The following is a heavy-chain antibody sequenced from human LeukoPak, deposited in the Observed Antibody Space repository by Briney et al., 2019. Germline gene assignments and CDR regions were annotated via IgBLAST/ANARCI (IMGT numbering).Heavy chain of an antibody. V-gene: IGHV1-69*13. J-gene: IGHJ3*02. CDR2: IIPIFGTA. CDR1: GGTFSSYA. CDR3: ARDVSYYYGSGSYYKGAFDI. D-gene: IGHD3-10*01. Sequence: EASVKVSCKASGGTFSSYAISWVRQAPGQGLEWMGGIIPIFGTANYAQKFQGRVTITADESTSTAYMELSSLRSEDTAVYYCARDVSYYYGSGSYYKGAFDIWGQGTMVTVSS.